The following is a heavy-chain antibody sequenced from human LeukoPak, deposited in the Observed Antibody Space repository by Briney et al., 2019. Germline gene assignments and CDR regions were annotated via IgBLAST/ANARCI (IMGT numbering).Heavy chain of an antibody. CDR2: ISGSGSNT. V-gene: IGHV3-23*01. J-gene: IGHJ4*02. D-gene: IGHD3-22*01. CDR1: RFTFGSYA. Sequence: GGSLRLSCAASRFTFGSYAMSWVRQPSGKGLEWVSAISGSGSNTYYADSVKGRFTISRGNSKNTLYLQMNSLRAEDTAVYYCAKGHIESGGYYYFDCWGQGTLVTVSS. CDR3: AKGHIESGGYYYFDC.